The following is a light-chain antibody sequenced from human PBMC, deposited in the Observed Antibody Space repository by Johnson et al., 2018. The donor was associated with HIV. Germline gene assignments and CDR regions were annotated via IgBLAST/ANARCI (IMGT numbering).Light chain of an antibody. J-gene: IGLJ1*01. Sequence: QSVLTQPPSVSAAPGQKVNISCSGSSSNIGNNYVSWYQQLPGTAPKVLIYDNHKRPSGIPDRVSGSKSGTSATLGITGLPTGDEADYYCGTWDSSLSVYVFGTGTKVTVL. V-gene: IGLV1-51*01. CDR1: SSNIGNNY. CDR2: DNH. CDR3: GTWDSSLSVYV.